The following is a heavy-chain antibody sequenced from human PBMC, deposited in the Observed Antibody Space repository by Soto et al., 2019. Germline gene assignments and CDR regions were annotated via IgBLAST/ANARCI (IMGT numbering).Heavy chain of an antibody. V-gene: IGHV4-4*02. J-gene: IGHJ4*02. D-gene: IGHD3-22*01. CDR1: GGSISSSNW. CDR3: ARGATMIVVVSLAYYFDY. Sequence: QVQLQESGPGLVKPSGTLSLTCAVSGGSISSSNWWSWVRQPPGKGLEWIGEIYHSGSTNYNPSLKGRVTISVDKSKNQFSLKLSSVTAADTAVYYCARGATMIVVVSLAYYFDYWGQGTLVTVSS. CDR2: IYHSGST.